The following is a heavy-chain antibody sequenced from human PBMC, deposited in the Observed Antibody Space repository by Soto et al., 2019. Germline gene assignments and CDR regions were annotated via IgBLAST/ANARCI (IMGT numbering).Heavy chain of an antibody. Sequence: PSETLSLTCSVSGADINTYSWTWVRQPPGKGLEWIGSVYYTGTTDYNPSLKSRVTISVDTSKTQFSLNLRSVTAADTAVYYCARDLAAVPRAFDYWGRGTLVTVSS. CDR1: GADINTYS. CDR3: ARDLAAVPRAFDY. D-gene: IGHD6-13*01. J-gene: IGHJ4*02. V-gene: IGHV4-59*01. CDR2: VYYTGTT.